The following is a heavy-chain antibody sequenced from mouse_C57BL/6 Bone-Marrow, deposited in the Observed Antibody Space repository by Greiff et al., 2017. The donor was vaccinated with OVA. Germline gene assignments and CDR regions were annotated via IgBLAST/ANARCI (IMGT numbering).Heavy chain of an antibody. CDR3: ARGDSNYPFAY. CDR1: GYSITSGYY. V-gene: IGHV3-6*01. D-gene: IGHD2-5*01. CDR2: ISYDGSN. Sequence: EVKLVESGPGLVKPSQSLSLTCSVTGYSITSGYYWNWIRQFPGNKLEWMGYISYDGSNNYNPSLKNRISITRDTSKNQFFLKLNSVTTEDTATYYCARGDSNYPFAYCGQGTLVTVSA. J-gene: IGHJ3*01.